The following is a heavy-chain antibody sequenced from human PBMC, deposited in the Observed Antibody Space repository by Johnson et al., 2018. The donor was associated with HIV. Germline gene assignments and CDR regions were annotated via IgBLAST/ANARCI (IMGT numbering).Heavy chain of an antibody. J-gene: IGHJ3*02. V-gene: IGHV3-30*04. D-gene: IGHD2-2*01. Sequence: QVQLVESGGGVVQPGRSLRLSCAASGFSFNSYPMHWVRQAPGKGLEWVAVISFDGSNEYYADSVKGRFTISRDNSKNTLHLQMNSLRTEDTAVYYCVRGRISTVVVDLRGGGFDIWGQGTLVTVSS. CDR3: VRGRISTVVVDLRGGGFDI. CDR2: ISFDGSNE. CDR1: GFSFNSYP.